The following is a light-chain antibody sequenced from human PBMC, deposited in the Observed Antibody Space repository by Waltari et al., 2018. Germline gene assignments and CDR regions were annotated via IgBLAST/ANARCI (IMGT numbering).Light chain of an antibody. V-gene: IGLV2-23*02. CDR3: CSYAGSKTYV. J-gene: IGLJ1*01. Sequence: QSALTQPASVSGSPGQSISLSCSGTNSDIGNFNLVSWYQRHPDKAPKLIIYEVNKRPSGVSHPFSGSKSGNTASLTISGLQAEDEADYYCCSYAGSKTYVFGPGTKVTVL. CDR1: NSDIGNFNL. CDR2: EVN.